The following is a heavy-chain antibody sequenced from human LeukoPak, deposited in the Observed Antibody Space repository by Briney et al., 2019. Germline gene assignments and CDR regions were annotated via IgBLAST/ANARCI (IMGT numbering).Heavy chain of an antibody. Sequence: GASVKVSCKASGVTFSRLVVSWVRQAPGQGLEWMGQIIPYFGTSNYAQKFQGRVTLTADEAINTAYMELSRLRSDDTAVYYCTRDAGDYGGSGSYPDYWGQGTLVTVSS. D-gene: IGHD3-10*01. CDR1: GVTFSRLV. CDR3: TRDAGDYGGSGSYPDY. CDR2: IIPYFGTS. V-gene: IGHV1-69*13. J-gene: IGHJ4*02.